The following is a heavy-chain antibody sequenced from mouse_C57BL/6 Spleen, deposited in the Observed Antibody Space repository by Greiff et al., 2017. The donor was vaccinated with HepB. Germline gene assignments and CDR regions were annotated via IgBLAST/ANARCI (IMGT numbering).Heavy chain of an antibody. CDR1: GYTFTSYW. J-gene: IGHJ2*01. CDR2: IYPGSGST. CDR3: ARRTTVKGY. D-gene: IGHD1-1*01. V-gene: IGHV1-55*01. Sequence: QLPQSGAELVKPGASVKMSCKASGYTFTSYWITWVKQRPGQGLEWIGDIYPGSGSTNYNEKFKSKATLTVDTSSSTAYMQLSSLTSEDSAVYYCARRTTVKGYWGQGTTLTVSS.